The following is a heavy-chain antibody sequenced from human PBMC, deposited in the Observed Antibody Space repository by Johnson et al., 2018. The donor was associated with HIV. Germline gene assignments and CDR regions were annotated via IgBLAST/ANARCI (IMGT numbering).Heavy chain of an antibody. CDR2: IRYDGSNK. J-gene: IGHJ3*02. CDR1: GFTFSSYG. D-gene: IGHD6-25*01. V-gene: IGHV3-30*02. CDR3: AKETPSSGGTFDI. Sequence: QVQLVESGGGVVQPVGSLRLSCAASGFTFSSYGMHWVRQAPGKGLEWVAFIRYDGSNKYYADSVKGRFTISRDNSKNTLYLQMNSLRAEDTAVYYCAKETPSSGGTFDIWGQGTMVTVSS.